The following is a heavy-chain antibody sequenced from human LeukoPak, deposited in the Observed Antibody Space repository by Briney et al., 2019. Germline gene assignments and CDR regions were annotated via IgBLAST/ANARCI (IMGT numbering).Heavy chain of an antibody. CDR2: ISVSGNT. CDR1: GCTLSSYA. J-gene: IGHJ4*02. D-gene: IGHD2-21*01. Sequence: GWALRLSCAASGCTLSSYAMSWVRQAPGKGLEWVSAISVSGNTYHADSVKGRFTISRDSSKNTLYLQMNRLSAEDAAVYYCAKAPVTTCSGAYCYPFDYWGQGTLVTVSS. CDR3: AKAPVTTCSGAYCYPFDY. V-gene: IGHV3-23*01.